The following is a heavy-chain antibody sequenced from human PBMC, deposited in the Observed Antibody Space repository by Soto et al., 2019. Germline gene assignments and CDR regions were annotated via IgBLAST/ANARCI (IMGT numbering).Heavy chain of an antibody. Sequence: ASVKVSCKASGGTFSSYTISWVRQAPGQGLEWMGRISANLGNAKYAQKFQGRATMTTDTSTSTAYMERRSLRSDDTAVYYCAVSEYSSSYWGQGTLVTAPQ. CDR3: AVSEYSSSY. V-gene: IGHV1-18*01. CDR1: GGTFSSYT. J-gene: IGHJ4*02. D-gene: IGHD6-6*01. CDR2: ISANLGNA.